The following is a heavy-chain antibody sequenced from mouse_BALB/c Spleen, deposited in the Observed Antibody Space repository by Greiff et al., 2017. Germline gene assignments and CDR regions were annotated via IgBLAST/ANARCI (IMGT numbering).Heavy chain of an antibody. V-gene: IGHV5-17*02. D-gene: IGHD2-14*01. J-gene: IGHJ4*01. CDR1: GFTFSSFG. Sequence: EVKVVESGGGLVQPGGSRKLSCAASGFTFSSFGMHWVRQAPEKGLEWVAYISSGSSTIYYADTVKGRFTISRDNPKNTLFLQMTSLRSEDTAMYYCARSVYDGAMDYWGQGTSVTVSS. CDR3: ARSVYDGAMDY. CDR2: ISSGSSTI.